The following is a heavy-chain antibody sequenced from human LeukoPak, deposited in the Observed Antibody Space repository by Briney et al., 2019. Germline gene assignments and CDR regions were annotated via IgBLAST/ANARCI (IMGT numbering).Heavy chain of an antibody. CDR1: GFAFNTYT. D-gene: IGHD6-19*01. Sequence: PGRSLRLSCAASGFAFNTYTVHWVRQGPGKGLDWVAVISFDGSNKYYADSVKGRFTISRDNSRNTLYLQMNSLRAEDTAVYYCTNGWDVWGQGTRVTVSS. CDR3: TNGWDV. CDR2: ISFDGSNK. V-gene: IGHV3-30*04. J-gene: IGHJ4*02.